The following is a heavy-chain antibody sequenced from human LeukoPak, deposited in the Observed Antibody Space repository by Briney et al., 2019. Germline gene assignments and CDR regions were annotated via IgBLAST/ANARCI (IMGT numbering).Heavy chain of an antibody. D-gene: IGHD3-22*01. CDR2: VYENGSP. J-gene: IGHJ5*02. CDR3: ARSKRDYFESSGPDWFDP. V-gene: IGHV4-59*01. Sequence: KTSETLSLTCSVFGGTIRGYYWSWIRQPPGKGLEWIGYVYENGSPNYNPSLRSRVTISADLSKNQLSLRVASVSATDTAIYYCARSKRDYFESSGPDWFDPWGQGTLVTVSS. CDR1: GGTIRGYY.